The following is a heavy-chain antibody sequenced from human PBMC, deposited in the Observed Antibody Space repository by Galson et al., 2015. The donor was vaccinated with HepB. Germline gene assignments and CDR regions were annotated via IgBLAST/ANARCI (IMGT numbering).Heavy chain of an antibody. J-gene: IGHJ6*03. CDR3: GGGSGSSSYYYYMDV. Sequence: SVKVSCKASGYTFTSYYMHWVRQAPGQGLEWMGVINPSGGSTTYAQKFQGRVTMTRDTSTSTVYMELSSLRSEDTAVYYCGGGSGSSSYYYYMDVWGKGTTVTVSS. CDR2: INPSGGST. D-gene: IGHD6-6*01. V-gene: IGHV1-46*01. CDR1: GYTFTSYY.